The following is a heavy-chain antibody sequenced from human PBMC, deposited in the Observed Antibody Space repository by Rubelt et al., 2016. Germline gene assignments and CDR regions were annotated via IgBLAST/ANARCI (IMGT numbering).Heavy chain of an antibody. J-gene: IGHJ4*02. D-gene: IGHD1-7*01. CDR1: GYTFTSYG. CDR3: ARDLPPFRRYNWNFPLDY. V-gene: IGHV1-18*01. CDR2: ISAYTGNA. Sequence: QVQLVQSGAEVKKPGASVKVPCKASGYTFTSYGISWVRQAPGQGLEWMGWISAYTGNANYAQKLPGRVTMTTDTSTSTAYMELRCLRSDDTAVYYCARDLPPFRRYNWNFPLDYWGQGTLVTVSS.